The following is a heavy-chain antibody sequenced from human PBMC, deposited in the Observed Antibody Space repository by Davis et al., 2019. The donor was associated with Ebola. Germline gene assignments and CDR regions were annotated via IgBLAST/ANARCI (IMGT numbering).Heavy chain of an antibody. V-gene: IGHV3-74*01. D-gene: IGHD1-26*01. CDR3: ARRGGPLVGTTRGGDY. CDR2: INSDGSST. Sequence: GESLKISCAASGFTFSCHSMNWVRQAPGKGLVWVSRINSDGSSTTYADSVKGRFTISRDNAKSTLYLQMNSLRAEDTAVYYCARRGGPLVGTTRGGDYWGQGTLVTVSS. CDR1: GFTFSCHS. J-gene: IGHJ4*02.